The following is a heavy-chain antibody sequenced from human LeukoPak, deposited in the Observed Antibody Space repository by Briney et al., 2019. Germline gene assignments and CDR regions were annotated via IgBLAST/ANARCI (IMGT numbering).Heavy chain of an antibody. V-gene: IGHV4-30-4*01. CDR1: GGSISSGDYY. D-gene: IGHD3-3*01. CDR3: ARELRLMQRYGMDV. Sequence: PSQTLSLTCTVSGGSISSGDYYWSWIRQPPGKGLEWIGYIYYSGSTYYNPSLKSRFTISVDTSKTQSSLKLSSVTAADTAVYYCARELRLMQRYGMDVWGQGTTVTVSS. J-gene: IGHJ6*02. CDR2: IYYSGST.